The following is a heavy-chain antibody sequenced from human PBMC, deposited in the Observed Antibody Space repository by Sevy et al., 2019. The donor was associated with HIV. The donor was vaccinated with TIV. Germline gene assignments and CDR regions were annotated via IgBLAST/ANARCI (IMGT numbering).Heavy chain of an antibody. CDR1: GFAFSAYW. CDR3: ARGGGGFYGDYPFDY. V-gene: IGHV3-7*04. Sequence: GGSLRLSCSASGFAFSAYWMVWVRQGPGKGLEWVANIKQDGSEQNYVDSVEGRFTISRDNGKNLLYLQMNDLRAEDMAGYCCARGGGGFYGDYPFDYWGHGTLVTVSS. D-gene: IGHD4-17*01. CDR2: IKQDGSEQ. J-gene: IGHJ4*01.